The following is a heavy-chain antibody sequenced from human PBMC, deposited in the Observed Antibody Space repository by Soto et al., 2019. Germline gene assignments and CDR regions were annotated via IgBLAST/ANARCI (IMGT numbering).Heavy chain of an antibody. CDR2: SYYSGST. Sequence: PSETLSLTCTVSGGSISSYYWSGIPQPPGRGLECIGYSYYSGSTNYNPSLKSRVTISVDTSKNQFSLKLSSVTAADTAVYYCARDSYGGSKYSRYYGMDVLGPGTTGTVSS. CDR3: ARDSYGGSKYSRYYGMDV. J-gene: IGHJ6*01. CDR1: GGSISSYY. V-gene: IGHV4-59*01. D-gene: IGHD6-13*01.